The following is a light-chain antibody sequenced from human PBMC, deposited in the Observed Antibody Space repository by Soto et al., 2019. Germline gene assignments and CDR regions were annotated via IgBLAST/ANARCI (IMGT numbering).Light chain of an antibody. Sequence: IQLTQSPSSLSASVGDRVTITCRASQGISSFLAWYQQKPGKAPKLLIYAASTLQSGVPSRFSGSGSGTDFTLTISSLQPEDFATYCCQQLSNKWTFGQGTKVDIK. V-gene: IGKV1-9*01. CDR3: QQLSNKWT. CDR1: QGISSF. CDR2: AAS. J-gene: IGKJ1*01.